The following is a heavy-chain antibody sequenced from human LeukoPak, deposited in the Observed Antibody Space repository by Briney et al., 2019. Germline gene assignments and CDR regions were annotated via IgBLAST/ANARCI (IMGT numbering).Heavy chain of an antibody. CDR2: TYYRSKWYN. J-gene: IGHJ4*02. D-gene: IGHD3-22*01. CDR1: GDSVSSNSAA. V-gene: IGHV6-1*01. CDR3: ARVVIRGLDQPFDY. Sequence: SQTLSLTCAVSGDSVSSNSAAWNWIRQSPSRGLEWLGRTYYRSKWYNDYAVSVKSRITINPDTSKNQFSLQLNSVTPEDTAVYYCARVVIRGLDQPFDYWGQGTLVTVSS.